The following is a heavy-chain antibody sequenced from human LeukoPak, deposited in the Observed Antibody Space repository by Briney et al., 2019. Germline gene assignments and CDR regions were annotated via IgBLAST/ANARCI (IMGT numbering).Heavy chain of an antibody. Sequence: GGSLRLSCAASGFTFSNAWMSWVRQAPGKGLGWVGRIKSKTDGGTTDYAAPVKGRFSISRDDSENTLYLQMNSLKTEDTGVYYCTGYYDTSGYHLDYWGKGTLVTVSS. CDR3: TGYYDTSGYHLDY. D-gene: IGHD3-22*01. V-gene: IGHV3-15*01. CDR1: GFTFSNAW. CDR2: IKSKTDGGTT. J-gene: IGHJ4*02.